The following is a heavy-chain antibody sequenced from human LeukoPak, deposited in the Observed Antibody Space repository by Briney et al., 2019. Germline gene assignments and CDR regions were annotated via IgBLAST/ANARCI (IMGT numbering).Heavy chain of an antibody. Sequence: ASVKVSCKASVYTPSSYAISSVRQAPGQGLEWMGWISAYNGNTNYAQKLQGRVTMTTDTSTSTAYMELRSLRSDDTAVYYCARDRVGAFDYWGQGTLVTVSS. J-gene: IGHJ4*02. CDR2: ISAYNGNT. CDR1: VYTPSSYA. CDR3: ARDRVGAFDY. V-gene: IGHV1-18*01. D-gene: IGHD1-26*01.